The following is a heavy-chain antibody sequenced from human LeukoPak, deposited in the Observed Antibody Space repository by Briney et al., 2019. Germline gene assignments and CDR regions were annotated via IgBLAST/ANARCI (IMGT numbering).Heavy chain of an antibody. CDR1: GFTFSSYA. CDR3: AKDGVAVAYSSYYFDY. CDR2: ISGSGGST. V-gene: IGHV3-23*01. Sequence: GGSLRLSCAASGFTFSSYAMSWVRQAPGKGLEWVSAISGSGGSTYYADSVKGRFTISRDNSKNTLYLQMNSLRADDTAVYYCAKDGVAVAYSSYYFDYWGQGTLVTVSS. J-gene: IGHJ4*02. D-gene: IGHD6-19*01.